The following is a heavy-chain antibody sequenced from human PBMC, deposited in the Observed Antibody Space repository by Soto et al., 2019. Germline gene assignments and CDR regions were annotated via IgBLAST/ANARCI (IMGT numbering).Heavy chain of an antibody. CDR3: ASRGGWESKRPHDAFDI. Sequence: GASVKVSCKASGYTFTSYGISWVRQAPGQGLERMGWISAHNGNTNYAQKLQGRVTMTTDTSTSTAYMELRSLRSDDTAVYYCASRGGWESKRPHDAFDIWGQGTMVTVS. V-gene: IGHV1-18*01. J-gene: IGHJ3*02. D-gene: IGHD1-26*01. CDR2: ISAHNGNT. CDR1: GYTFTSYG.